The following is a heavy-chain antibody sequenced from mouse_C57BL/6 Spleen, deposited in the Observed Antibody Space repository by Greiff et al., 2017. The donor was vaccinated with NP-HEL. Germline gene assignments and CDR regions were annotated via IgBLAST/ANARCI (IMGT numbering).Heavy chain of an antibody. CDR3: ARRRSSITTVVDGYFDV. D-gene: IGHD1-1*01. CDR2: ISNGGGST. CDR1: GFTFSDYY. Sequence: EVKLVESGGGLVQPGGSLKLSCAASGFTFSDYYMYWVRQTPEKRLEWVAYISNGGGSTYYPDTVKGRFTISRDNAKNTLYLQMSRLKSEDTAMYYCARRRSSITTVVDGYFDVWGTGTTVTVSS. J-gene: IGHJ1*03. V-gene: IGHV5-12*01.